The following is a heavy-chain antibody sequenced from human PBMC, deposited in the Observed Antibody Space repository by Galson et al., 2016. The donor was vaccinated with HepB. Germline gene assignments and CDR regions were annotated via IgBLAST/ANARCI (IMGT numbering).Heavy chain of an antibody. CDR2: ISGGDGRT. D-gene: IGHD6-19*01. J-gene: IGHJ5*02. V-gene: IGHV3-23*01. Sequence: SLRLSCAASGFTLNNYAMSWVRQAAGKGLEWVSAISGGDGRTSYADSVGGRFTISRDKSKNTLYLQMDSLRVEDTAIYYCAKARGQWLGFDPWGQGTLVTVSS. CDR3: AKARGQWLGFDP. CDR1: GFTLNNYA.